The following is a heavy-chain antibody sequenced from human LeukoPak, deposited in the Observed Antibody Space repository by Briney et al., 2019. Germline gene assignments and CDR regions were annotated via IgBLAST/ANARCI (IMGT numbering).Heavy chain of an antibody. CDR1: GFTFSSYA. V-gene: IGHV3-23*01. Sequence: GGSLRLSCAASGFTFSSYAMSWVRQAPGKGLEWVSAISGSGGSTYYADSVKGRFTISRDNSKNTLYLQMNSLRAEDTAVYYCAKDAAAAVGLGYYYYGMDVGGQGTTVTVSS. CDR3: AKDAAAAVGLGYYYYGMDV. D-gene: IGHD6-13*01. J-gene: IGHJ6*02. CDR2: ISGSGGST.